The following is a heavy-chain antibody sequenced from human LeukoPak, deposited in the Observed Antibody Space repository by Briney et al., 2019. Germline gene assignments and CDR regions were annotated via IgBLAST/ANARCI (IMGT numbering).Heavy chain of an antibody. CDR1: GGSFSGYY. CDR3: ARVVSTITYYYGSGSYYFDY. CDR2: INHSGST. V-gene: IGHV4-34*01. J-gene: IGHJ4*02. Sequence: SETLSLTCAVYGGSFSGYYWSWIRQPPGKGLEWIGEINHSGSTNYNPSLKSRVTISVDTSKNQFSLKLSSVTAADTAVYYCARVVSTITYYYGSGSYYFDYWGQGTLVTVSS. D-gene: IGHD3-10*01.